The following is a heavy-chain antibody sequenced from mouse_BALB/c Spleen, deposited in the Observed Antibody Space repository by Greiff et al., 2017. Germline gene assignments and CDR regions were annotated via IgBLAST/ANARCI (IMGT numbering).Heavy chain of an antibody. V-gene: IGHV5-12-2*01. CDR2: ISNGGGST. CDR3: ARYGNYMDY. J-gene: IGHJ4*01. CDR1: GFTFSSYT. Sequence: EVKVVESGGGLVQPGGSLKLSCAASGFTFSSYTMSWVRQTPEKRLEWVAYISNGGGSTYYPDTVKGRFTISRDNAKNTLYLQMSSLKSEDTAMYYCARYGNYMDYWGQGTSVTVSS. D-gene: IGHD2-1*01.